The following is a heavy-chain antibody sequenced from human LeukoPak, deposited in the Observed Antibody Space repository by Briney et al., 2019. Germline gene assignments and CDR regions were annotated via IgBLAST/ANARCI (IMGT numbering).Heavy chain of an antibody. CDR2: ISGSGGST. Sequence: GGSLRLSCAASGFTFSSYAMSWVRQAPGKGLEWVSAISGSGGSTYYADSVKGRFTISRDNSKNTLYLQMNSLRAEDTAVYYCANFPPMSAANYYDSSGAPGWGQGTLVTVSS. D-gene: IGHD3-22*01. V-gene: IGHV3-23*01. CDR3: ANFPPMSAANYYDSSGAPG. CDR1: GFTFSSYA. J-gene: IGHJ4*02.